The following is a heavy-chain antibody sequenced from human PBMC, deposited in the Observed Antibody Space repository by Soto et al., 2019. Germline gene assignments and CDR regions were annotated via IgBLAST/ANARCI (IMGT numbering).Heavy chain of an antibody. CDR2: IIPILGVA. V-gene: IGHV1-69*02. CDR3: ARVAEMGTVTQRFYYYMDV. CDR1: GSTFSNYT. J-gene: IGHJ6*03. Sequence: QVQLVQSGAEVKKPGSSVKVSCKASGSTFSNYTISWVRQAPGQGLEWMGRIIPILGVANYAQKFQGRATITAEKSTSTVGMQMSSLRSEDTAVYYCARVAEMGTVTQRFYYYMDVWGEATTVTVSS. D-gene: IGHD4-17*01.